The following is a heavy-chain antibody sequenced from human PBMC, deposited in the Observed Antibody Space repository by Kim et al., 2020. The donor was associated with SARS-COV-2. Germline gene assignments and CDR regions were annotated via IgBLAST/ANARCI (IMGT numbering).Heavy chain of an antibody. Sequence: KLYVDSVRGRFTITKDNDKNSVELQMSSLRVEDTAVYYCTRDNYGDYPDWGQGTLVTVSS. CDR2: K. J-gene: IGHJ4*02. V-gene: IGHV3-7*01. CDR3: TRDNYGDYPD. D-gene: IGHD3-16*01.